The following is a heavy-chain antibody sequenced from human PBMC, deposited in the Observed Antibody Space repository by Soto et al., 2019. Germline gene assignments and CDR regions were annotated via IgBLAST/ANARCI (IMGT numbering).Heavy chain of an antibody. J-gene: IGHJ5*02. V-gene: IGHV4-34*01. CDR3: ARAAVLRYFDWSRRARNWFDP. CDR1: GGSFSGYY. D-gene: IGHD3-9*01. Sequence: SETLSLTCAVYGGSFSGYYWSWIRQPPGKGLEWIGEINHSGSTNYNPSLKSRVTISVDTSKNQFSLKLSSVTAADTAVYYCARAAVLRYFDWSRRARNWFDPWGQGTLVTVS. CDR2: INHSGST.